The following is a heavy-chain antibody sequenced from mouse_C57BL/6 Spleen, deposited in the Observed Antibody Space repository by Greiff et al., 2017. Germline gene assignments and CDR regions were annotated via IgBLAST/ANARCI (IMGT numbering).Heavy chain of an antibody. V-gene: IGHV8-8*01. Sequence: QVTLKESGPGILQPSQTLSLTCSFSGFSLRTFGMGVGWIRQPSGKGLGWLAHIWWDVDRYYNPALKSRLTISKDTSKNQVFLKISNVDTADTATYYCARGDYGCSYFGCWGQGATLTVSS. CDR1: GFSLRTFGMG. CDR3: ARGDYGCSYFGC. D-gene: IGHD1-1*01. J-gene: IGHJ2*01. CDR2: IWWDVDR.